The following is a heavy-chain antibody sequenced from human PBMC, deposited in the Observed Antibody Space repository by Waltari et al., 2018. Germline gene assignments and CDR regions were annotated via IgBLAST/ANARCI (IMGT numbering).Heavy chain of an antibody. D-gene: IGHD6-13*01. Sequence: QVQLVQSGAEVRKPGASVKVSCEASGDTFTTYAIHWVRQAPGQRLEWMGWINAGKGNTKNSQKFQGRVTITRDTSASTAYMELSSLTSEDTAIYYCARSKIAAAVDFWGQGTLVTVSS. J-gene: IGHJ4*02. V-gene: IGHV1-3*01. CDR2: INAGKGNT. CDR1: GDTFTTYA. CDR3: ARSKIAAAVDF.